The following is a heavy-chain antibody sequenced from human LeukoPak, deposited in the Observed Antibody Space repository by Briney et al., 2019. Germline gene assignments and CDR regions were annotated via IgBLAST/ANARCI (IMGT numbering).Heavy chain of an antibody. D-gene: IGHD3-22*01. CDR1: GFTFSSYA. Sequence: GRSLRLSCAASGFTFSSYAMHWVRQAPGKGLEWVAVISYDGSNKYYADSVKGRFTISRDNSKNTLYLQMNSLRAEDTAVYYCARDGNYYDSSGYYYNLSAFDIWGQGTMVTVSS. CDR2: ISYDGSNK. V-gene: IGHV3-30*04. CDR3: ARDGNYYDSSGYYYNLSAFDI. J-gene: IGHJ3*02.